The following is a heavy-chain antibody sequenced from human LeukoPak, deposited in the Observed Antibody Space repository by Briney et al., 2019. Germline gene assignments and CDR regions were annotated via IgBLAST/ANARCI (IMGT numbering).Heavy chain of an antibody. Sequence: PGGSLRLSCAASGFTFSSYAMSWVRQAPARGLEWVSSLRGDGDTFYADSVKGRFTLSRDESRNTVYLQMNNLRVEDTAVYYCARGSEGSGSYPIYWYFDLWGRGTLVTVSS. CDR1: GFTFSSYA. V-gene: IGHV3-23*01. CDR2: LRGDGDT. CDR3: ARGSEGSGSYPIYWYFDL. D-gene: IGHD3-10*01. J-gene: IGHJ2*01.